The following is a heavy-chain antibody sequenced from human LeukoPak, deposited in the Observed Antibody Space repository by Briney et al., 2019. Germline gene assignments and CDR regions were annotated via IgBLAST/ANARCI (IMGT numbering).Heavy chain of an antibody. Sequence: SETLSLTCTVSGGSISSGDYYWRWIRQPPGKGLEWIGYIYYSGSTYYNPSLKSRVTISVDTSKNQFSLKLSSVTAADTAVYYCASMDTAMVNVDYWGQGTLVTVSS. J-gene: IGHJ4*02. D-gene: IGHD5-18*01. V-gene: IGHV4-30-4*02. CDR3: ASMDTAMVNVDY. CDR1: GGSISSGDYY. CDR2: IYYSGST.